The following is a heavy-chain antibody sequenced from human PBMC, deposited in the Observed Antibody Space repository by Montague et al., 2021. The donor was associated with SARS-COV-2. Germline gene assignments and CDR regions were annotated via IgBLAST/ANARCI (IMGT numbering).Heavy chain of an antibody. V-gene: IGHV4-59*12. D-gene: IGHD3-22*01. CDR3: AREGGWLSRGSYYFDY. J-gene: IGHJ4*02. CDR1: GGSISSYY. CDR2: ICYSGST. Sequence: SETLSLTCTVSGGSISSYYWSWIRQPPGKGLEWIGSICYSGSTYYNPSLKSRVTISVDTSQNQFSLKLSSVTAADTAVYYCAREGGWLSRGSYYFDYWGQGTLVTASS.